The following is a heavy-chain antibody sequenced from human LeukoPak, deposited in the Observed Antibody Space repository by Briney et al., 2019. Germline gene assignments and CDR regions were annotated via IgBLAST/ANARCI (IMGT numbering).Heavy chain of an antibody. CDR3: AKDLHVVVTAGVTDY. CDR2: ISYDGSNK. V-gene: IGHV3-30*18. J-gene: IGHJ4*02. CDR1: GFTFSSYV. D-gene: IGHD2-21*02. Sequence: PGRSLRLSCAASGFTFSSYVMHWVRQAPGKGLEWVAFISYDGSNKYYADSVKGRCTISRDNSKNTVYLQMNSLRAEDTAVYYCAKDLHVVVTAGVTDYWGQGTLVTVSS.